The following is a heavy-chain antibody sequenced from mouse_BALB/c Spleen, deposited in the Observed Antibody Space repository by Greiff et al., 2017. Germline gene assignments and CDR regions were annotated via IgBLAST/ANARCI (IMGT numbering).Heavy chain of an antibody. Sequence: EVQLVESGPGLVKPSQSLSLTCSVTGYSITSGYYWNWIRQFPGNKLEWMGYISYDGSNNYNPSLKNRISITRDTSKNQFFLKLNSVTTEDTATYYCAREDSRFAYWGQGTLVTVSA. CDR3: AREDSRFAY. CDR1: GYSITSGYY. CDR2: ISYDGSN. V-gene: IGHV3-6*02. J-gene: IGHJ3*01. D-gene: IGHD2-5*01.